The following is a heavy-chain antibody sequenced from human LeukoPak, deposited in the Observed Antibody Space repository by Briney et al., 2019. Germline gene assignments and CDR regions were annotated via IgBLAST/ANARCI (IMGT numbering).Heavy chain of an antibody. D-gene: IGHD6-13*01. J-gene: IGHJ4*02. Sequence: GGSLRLSCAASGFTFSSYAMSWVRQAPGKGLEWVSAISGSGGSTYYADSVKGRFTISRDNSKNMLYLQMNSLRAEDTAVYYCAKDILLVRRAGLFDYWGQGTLVTVSS. V-gene: IGHV3-23*01. CDR3: AKDILLVRRAGLFDY. CDR2: ISGSGGST. CDR1: GFTFSSYA.